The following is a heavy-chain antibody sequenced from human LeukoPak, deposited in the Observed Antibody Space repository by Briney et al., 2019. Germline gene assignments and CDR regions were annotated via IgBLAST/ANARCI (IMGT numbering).Heavy chain of an antibody. CDR3: ARGGQLNWFDP. V-gene: IGHV4-59*01. CDR1: GVSIRTYY. Sequence: SETLSLTCSVSGVSIRTYYWSWIRQPPGKGLEWIGYIHYSGSTSSNPSLRSRVTISVDTSKNQFSLRLTSVTAADTAMYYCARGGQLNWFDPWGQGTLVTVSS. D-gene: IGHD5-18*01. J-gene: IGHJ5*02. CDR2: IHYSGST.